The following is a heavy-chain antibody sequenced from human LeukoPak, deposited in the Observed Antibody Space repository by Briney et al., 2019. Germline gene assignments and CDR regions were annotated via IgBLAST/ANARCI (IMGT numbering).Heavy chain of an antibody. CDR2: IIPTLGVT. CDR3: ARDMDVGFGELVDS. J-gene: IGHJ4*02. CDR1: GGTFTSHA. V-gene: IGHV1-69*04. Sequence: SVKVSCKASGGTFTSHAISWVRQAPGQGLEWMGRIIPTLGVTTYAQKLQGRVTITADRSTSTAYMELSSLRSEDTAVYYCARDMDVGFGELVDSWGQGTLVTVSS. D-gene: IGHD3-10*01.